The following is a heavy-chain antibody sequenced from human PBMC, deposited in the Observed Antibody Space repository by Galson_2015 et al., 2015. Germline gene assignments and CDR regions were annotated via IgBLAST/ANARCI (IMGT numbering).Heavy chain of an antibody. CDR3: VRESDACDT. J-gene: IGHJ3*02. V-gene: IGHV3-30*04. CDR1: GFTFRNHV. Sequence: SLRLSCAASGFTFRNHVMHWVRQAPGKGLEWLSLIWHDGSNKEYAGSVKGRFTISRDNSKNTLYLEMNSLTADDTAVYYCVRESDACDTWGQGTVVTVSS. CDR2: IWHDGSNK.